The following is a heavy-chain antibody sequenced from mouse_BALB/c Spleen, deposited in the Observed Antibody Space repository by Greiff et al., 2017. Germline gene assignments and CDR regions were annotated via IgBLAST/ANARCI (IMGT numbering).Heavy chain of an antibody. V-gene: IGHV5-9-3*01. CDR2: ISSGGSYT. CDR1: GFTFSSYA. Sequence: EVQLVESGGGLVKPGGSLKLSCAASGFTFSSYAMSWVRQTPEKRLEWVATISSGGSYTYYPDSVKGRFTISRDNAKNTLYLQMSSLRSEDTAMYYCARRVDGNYYFDYWGQGTTLTVSS. D-gene: IGHD2-1*01. J-gene: IGHJ2*01. CDR3: ARRVDGNYYFDY.